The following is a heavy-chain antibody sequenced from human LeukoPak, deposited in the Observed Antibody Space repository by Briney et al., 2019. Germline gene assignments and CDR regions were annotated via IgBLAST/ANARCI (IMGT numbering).Heavy chain of an antibody. D-gene: IGHD5-18*01. CDR1: GFTFSSYA. V-gene: IGHV3-21*01. Sequence: RAGGSLRLSCAASGFTFSSYAMSWVRQAPGKGLEWVSSISSSSSYIYYADSVKGRFTVSRDNAKNSLYLQMNSLRAEDTAVYYCARADWDTAMIDYWGQGTLVTVSS. CDR2: ISSSSSYI. CDR3: ARADWDTAMIDY. J-gene: IGHJ4*02.